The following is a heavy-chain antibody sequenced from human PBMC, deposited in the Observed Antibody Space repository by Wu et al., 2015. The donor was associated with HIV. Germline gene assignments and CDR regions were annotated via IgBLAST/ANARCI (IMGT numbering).Heavy chain of an antibody. CDR2: IIPIFGIV. CDR3: ASGDYGSGTGASDI. V-gene: IGHV1-69*13. Sequence: QVQLVRSGAEVKKPGSSVKVSCKASGGTFTNYAFSWVRQAPGQGLEWMGRIIPIFGIVKYAQKFQDRVTITADESTSTAYMDLRNLRSEDSAVYYCASGDYGSGTGASDIWGQGTMVTVSS. CDR1: GGTFTNYA. J-gene: IGHJ3*02. D-gene: IGHD3-10*01.